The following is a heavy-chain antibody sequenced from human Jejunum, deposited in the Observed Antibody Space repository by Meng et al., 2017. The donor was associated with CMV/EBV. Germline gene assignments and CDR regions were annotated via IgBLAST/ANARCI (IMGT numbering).Heavy chain of an antibody. Sequence: EVQLVGCGGDLVPPGESLRLSFAASGLTVSSNYMSWLRQAPGKGLEWVSLLSRLRLTSYADSVKGRFTISRDNSKNTLYFQMSTLRAEDTAVYYCARWSGTYYDYWGQGTLVTVSS. D-gene: IGHD1-26*01. J-gene: IGHJ4*02. CDR2: LSRLRLT. CDR1: GLTVSSNY. V-gene: IGHV3-66*01. CDR3: ARWSGTYYDY.